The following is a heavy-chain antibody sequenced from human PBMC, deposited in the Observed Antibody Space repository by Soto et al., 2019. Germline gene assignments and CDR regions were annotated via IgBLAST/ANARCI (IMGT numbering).Heavy chain of an antibody. CDR1: SGSISNNKW. V-gene: IGHV4-4*02. CDR2: IFHSGST. J-gene: IGHJ4*02. D-gene: IGHD3-9*01. Sequence: SETLSLTCAVSSGSISNNKWWTWVRQPPGKGLEWIGEIFHSGSTNYNPSLKSRLTISIDRSKNQFSLKLTSVTAADTAVYYCATYYDILTGYTFDSWGLGTLVTVSS. CDR3: ATYYDILTGYTFDS.